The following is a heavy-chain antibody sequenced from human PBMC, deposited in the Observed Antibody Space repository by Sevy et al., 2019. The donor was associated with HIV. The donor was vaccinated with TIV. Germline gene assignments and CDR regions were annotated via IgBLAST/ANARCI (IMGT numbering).Heavy chain of an antibody. V-gene: IGHV3-48*03. Sequence: GGSLRLSCAASGFTFSSYEMNWVRQAPGKGLEWVSYISSDGTTIYYAYSVKGRFTISRDNAQNSVSLQMNSLRAEDTAVYYCARDLDDNSGYYYGAIDYWGQGTLVTVSS. CDR2: ISSDGTTI. J-gene: IGHJ4*02. D-gene: IGHD3-22*01. CDR3: ARDLDDNSGYYYGAIDY. CDR1: GFTFSSYE.